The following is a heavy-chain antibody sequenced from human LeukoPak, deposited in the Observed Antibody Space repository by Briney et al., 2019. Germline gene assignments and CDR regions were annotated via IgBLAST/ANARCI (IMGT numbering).Heavy chain of an antibody. Sequence: NPSGTLSLTCTGSGGSISSYYWSWIRQPAGKGLEWIGRIYTSGSTKYNPSLKSRVTMSVDTSKNQFSLKLSSVTAADTAVYYCASGTYCSSTSCYWDYWGQGTLVTVSS. CDR3: ASGTYCSSTSCYWDY. CDR2: IYTSGST. J-gene: IGHJ4*02. D-gene: IGHD2-2*01. V-gene: IGHV4-4*07. CDR1: GGSISSYY.